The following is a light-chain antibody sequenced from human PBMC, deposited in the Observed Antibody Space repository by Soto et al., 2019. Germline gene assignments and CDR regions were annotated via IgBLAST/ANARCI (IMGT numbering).Light chain of an antibody. CDR1: SSDVGGYNY. CDR2: DVS. CDR3: SSYTSRS. J-gene: IGLJ1*01. V-gene: IGLV2-14*01. Sequence: QSVLTQPASVSGSPGQSITISCTGTSSDVGGYNYVSWYQQHPGKAPKLMIYDVSNRPSGVSNRFSGSKSGNTASLTISGLQAEDEADYYCSSYTSRSFGTGTKVTVL.